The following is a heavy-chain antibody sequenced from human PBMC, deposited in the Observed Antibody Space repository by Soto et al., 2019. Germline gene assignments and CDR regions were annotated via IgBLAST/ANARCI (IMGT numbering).Heavy chain of an antibody. V-gene: IGHV1-18*01. Sequence: QVHLVQSGAEVKKPGASVKVSCKGSGYAFTTYGITWVRQAPGQGLEWMGWISAHNGNTTYAQKHQGRVTVTRDTSTSTAYMELRSLRSDDTAVYYCERGRYGDYWGQGALVTVSS. CDR3: ERGRYGDY. J-gene: IGHJ4*02. CDR2: ISAHNGNT. D-gene: IGHD1-1*01. CDR1: GYAFTTYG.